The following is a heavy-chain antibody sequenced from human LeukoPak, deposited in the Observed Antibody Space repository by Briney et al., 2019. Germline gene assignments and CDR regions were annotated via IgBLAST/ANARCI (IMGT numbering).Heavy chain of an antibody. CDR3: AGGGSPTSWFWND. CDR2: IKQDGSEK. J-gene: IGHJ4*02. CDR1: GFTFSTKW. Sequence: TGGSLRLSCAASGFTFSTKWMTWVRQAPGKGLEWVANIKQDGSEKFYVDSVKGRFTISRDNAKNSLYLQMNSLRAEDMAVYYCAGGGSPTSWFWNDWGQGTLVTVSS. V-gene: IGHV3-7*01. D-gene: IGHD2-2*01.